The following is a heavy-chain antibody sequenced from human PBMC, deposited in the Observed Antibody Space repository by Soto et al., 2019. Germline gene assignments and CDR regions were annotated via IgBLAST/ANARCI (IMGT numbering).Heavy chain of an antibody. CDR1: GGSFSGYY. CDR3: ARGRRRPYGSGSYYIDY. CDR2: INHSGST. V-gene: IGHV4-34*01. J-gene: IGHJ4*02. D-gene: IGHD3-10*01. Sequence: SETLSLTCAVYGGSFSGYYWSWIRHPPGKGLEWNGAINHSGSTNYNPSLKSRVTISVDTSKNQFSLKLSSVTAADTGVYYCARGRRRPYGSGSYYIDYWGQGTLVTVSS.